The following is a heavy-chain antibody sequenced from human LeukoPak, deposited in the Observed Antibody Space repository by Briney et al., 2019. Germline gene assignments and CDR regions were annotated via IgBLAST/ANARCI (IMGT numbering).Heavy chain of an antibody. CDR2: INPSGST. Sequence: SETLSLTCAVYGGSFSGYYWTWIRQSPGKGLEWIGEINPSGSTYYNPSLKSRLTISGDTSKSQLSLRLTSVTAADTAVYYCARGRQEISMILVVMTGVSYYLDVWGKGTTVTVS. D-gene: IGHD3-22*01. J-gene: IGHJ6*03. V-gene: IGHV4-34*01. CDR3: ARGRQEISMILVVMTGVSYYLDV. CDR1: GGSFSGYY.